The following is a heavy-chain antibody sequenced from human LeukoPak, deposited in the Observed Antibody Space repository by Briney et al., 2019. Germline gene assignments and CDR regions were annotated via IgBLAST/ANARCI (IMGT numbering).Heavy chain of an antibody. CDR1: GFTFTNYA. J-gene: IGHJ3*02. Sequence: PGGSLRLSCAASGFTFTNYAMNWVRQAPGKGLEWVSTLSPSGADTYYADSVKGRFTISRDISKITLYLQMNSLRAEDTAVYYCARRAYNWGAFDIWGQGTMVTVSS. V-gene: IGHV3-23*01. CDR3: ARRAYNWGAFDI. D-gene: IGHD5-24*01. CDR2: LSPSGADT.